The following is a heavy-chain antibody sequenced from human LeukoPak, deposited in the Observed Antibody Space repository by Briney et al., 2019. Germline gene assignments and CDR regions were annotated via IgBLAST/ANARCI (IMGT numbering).Heavy chain of an antibody. CDR2: IYPSGST. D-gene: IGHD3-10*01. J-gene: IGHJ4*02. CDR3: AREDYYGSAADY. CDR1: GGSISSGSYY. V-gene: IGHV4-61*02. Sequence: PSQTLSLTCTVSGGSISSGSYYWSWIRQPAGKGLEWIGRIYPSGSTNYSPSLKSRVAMSIDTSKRQFSLKLNSVTAADMAVYYCAREDYYGSAADYWGQGTLVTVSS.